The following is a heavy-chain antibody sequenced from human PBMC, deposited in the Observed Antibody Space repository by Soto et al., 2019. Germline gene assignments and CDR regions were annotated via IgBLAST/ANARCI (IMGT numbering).Heavy chain of an antibody. CDR1: GITFGDYA. D-gene: IGHD2-21*01. J-gene: IGHJ4*02. CDR2: ISGSYGT. Sequence: PGGSLRLSCVASGITFGDYAVSWVRQAPGKGLEWVSAISGSYGTYYADSVKGRFIISRDNSKNTVYLQMSGLRDEDTATYYRAKDKKIATAGRGVFDYWGQGTVVTVSS. CDR3: AKDKKIATAGRGVFDY. V-gene: IGHV3-23*01.